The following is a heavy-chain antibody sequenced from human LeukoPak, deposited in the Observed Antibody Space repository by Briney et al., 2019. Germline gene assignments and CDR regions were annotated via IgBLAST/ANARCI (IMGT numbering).Heavy chain of an antibody. CDR2: IYHSGST. D-gene: IGHD3-22*01. CDR1: GYSISSGYY. CDR3: ATGSQYYYDPLYY. Sequence: SETLSLTCAVSGYSISSGYYWGWIRQPPGKGLEWIGSIYHSGSTYYNPSLKSRVTISVDTSKNQFSLKLSFVTAADTAVYYCATGSQYYYDPLYYWGQGTLVTVSS. V-gene: IGHV4-38-2*01. J-gene: IGHJ4*02.